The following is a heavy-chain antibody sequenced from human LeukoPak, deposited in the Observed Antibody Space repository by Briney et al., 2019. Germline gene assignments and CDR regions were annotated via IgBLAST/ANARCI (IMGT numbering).Heavy chain of an antibody. CDR3: ARDAPYDILTGYYWG. V-gene: IGHV3-20*04. Sequence: GGSLRLSCAASGFTFDDHGMSRVSQAPGKGLEWVSGINWNGGSTGYADSVKGRFTISRDNAKNSLYLQMNSLRAEDTAVYYCARDAPYDILTGYYWGWGQGTLVTVSS. CDR2: INWNGGST. D-gene: IGHD3-9*01. J-gene: IGHJ4*02. CDR1: GFTFDDHG.